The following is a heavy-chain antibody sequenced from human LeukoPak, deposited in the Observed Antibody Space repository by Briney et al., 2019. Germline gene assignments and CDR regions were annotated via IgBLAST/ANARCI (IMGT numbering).Heavy chain of an antibody. D-gene: IGHD1-1*01. V-gene: IGHV3-48*03. CDR3: ARGASNWNFDYYGMDV. CDR2: ISSSGSTI. J-gene: IGHJ6*02. CDR1: GFRDFTFSSYE. Sequence: PGGSLRLSCAVSGFRDFTFSSYEMNWVRQAPGKGLEWVSYISSSGSTIYYADSGKGRFTISRDNAKNSLYVQMNSLRAEDTAVYYCARGASNWNFDYYGMDVWGQGTTVTVSS.